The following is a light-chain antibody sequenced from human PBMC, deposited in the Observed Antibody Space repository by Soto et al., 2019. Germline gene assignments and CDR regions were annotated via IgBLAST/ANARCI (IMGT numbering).Light chain of an antibody. V-gene: IGKV3D-7*01. CDR2: GAS. CDR3: QQDYNVPGT. CDR1: QTVSSTY. J-gene: IGKJ2*01. Sequence: EIVLTQSPATLSLSPGERATLSCRASQTVSSTYLSWYQQKSGQAPRLLIYGASTRATGIPTRFSGSGSGTDFTLTISSLQPEDFAVYYCQQDYNVPGTFGQGTKLEIK.